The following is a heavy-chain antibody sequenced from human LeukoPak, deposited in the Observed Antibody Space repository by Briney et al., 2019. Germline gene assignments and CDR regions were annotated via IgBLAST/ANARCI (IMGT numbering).Heavy chain of an antibody. CDR2: ISGGGGST. CDR1: GFTFSSYA. V-gene: IGHV3-23*01. J-gene: IGHJ4*02. Sequence: PGGSLRLSCAASGFTFSSYAMGWVRQAPGKGLEWVSGISGGGGSTYYADSVKGRFTISRDNSKNTLYLQMNSLRVEDTAAYFCAKLSRLRGAGYFDDWGQGTLITVSS. D-gene: IGHD3-16*01. CDR3: AKLSRLRGAGYFDD.